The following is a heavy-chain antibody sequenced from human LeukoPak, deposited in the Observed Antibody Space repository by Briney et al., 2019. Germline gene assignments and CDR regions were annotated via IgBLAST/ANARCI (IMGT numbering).Heavy chain of an antibody. CDR3: ARVPSYGDYARGAFDY. CDR1: GGSFSGYY. D-gene: IGHD4-17*01. CDR2: INHSGST. Sequence: SETLSLTCAVYGGSFSGYYWSWIRQPPGKGLEWIGEINHSGSTNYNPSLKSRVTISVDTSKNQFSLKLSSVTAADTAVYYCARVPSYGDYARGAFDYWGQGTLVTVSS. J-gene: IGHJ4*02. V-gene: IGHV4-34*01.